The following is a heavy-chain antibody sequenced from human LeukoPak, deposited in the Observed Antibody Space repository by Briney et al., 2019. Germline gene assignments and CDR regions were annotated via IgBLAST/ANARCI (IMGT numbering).Heavy chain of an antibody. D-gene: IGHD6-19*01. CDR2: IIPIFGTA. V-gene: IGHV1-69*01. J-gene: IGHJ5*02. CDR3: ASTYSSGWYYNWFDP. CDR1: GGTFSSYA. Sequence: SVKVPCKASGGTFSSYAISWVRQAPGQGLEWMGGIIPIFGTANYAQKFQGRVTITADESTSTAYMELSSLRSEDKAVYYCASTYSSGWYYNWFDPWGQGTLVTVSS.